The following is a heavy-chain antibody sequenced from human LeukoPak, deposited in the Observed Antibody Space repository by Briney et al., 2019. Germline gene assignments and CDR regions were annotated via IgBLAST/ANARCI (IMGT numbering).Heavy chain of an antibody. CDR1: GFTFSDHW. V-gene: IGHV3-7*01. CDR2: IKPDGSEK. CDR3: AGPPQAGPFDH. J-gene: IGHJ4*02. Sequence: GGSLRLXCAASGFTFSDHWLTWVRQAPGKGLEWVANIKPDGSEKYYVDSVKGRFTISRDNAKNSLYLQMNSLRAVDTAVYYCAGPPQAGPFDHWGQGTLVTVSS. D-gene: IGHD6-19*01.